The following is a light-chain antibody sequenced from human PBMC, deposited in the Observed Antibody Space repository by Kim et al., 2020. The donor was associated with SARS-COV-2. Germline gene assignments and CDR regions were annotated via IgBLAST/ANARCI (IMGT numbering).Light chain of an antibody. V-gene: IGLV1-40*01. J-gene: IGLJ3*02. Sequence: QRVTISCTGSSSNIGAGYHVHWYPQLPRRAPQLLIYANNTRPSGVPDRFSGSKSGTSASLAITGLQAEDEADYYCQSYDRSLSGSVFGGGTKLTVL. CDR1: SSNIGAGYH. CDR2: ANN. CDR3: QSYDRSLSGSV.